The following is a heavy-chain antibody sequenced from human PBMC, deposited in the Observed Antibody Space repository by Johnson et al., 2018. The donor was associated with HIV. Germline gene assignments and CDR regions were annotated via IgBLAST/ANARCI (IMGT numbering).Heavy chain of an antibody. CDR3: AKGRIAAAGTGVDAFDI. V-gene: IGHV3-30-3*01. Sequence: QVQLVESGGGVVQPGRSLRLSCAASGFTFSSYPLHWVRQAPGKGLEWVAVLSYDGSNKFYTDSVKGRFSISRDNSKNTLYLQMNSLRAEDTAVYYCAKGRIAAAGTGVDAFDIWGQGTMVTVSS. CDR2: LSYDGSNK. CDR1: GFTFSSYP. J-gene: IGHJ3*02. D-gene: IGHD6-13*01.